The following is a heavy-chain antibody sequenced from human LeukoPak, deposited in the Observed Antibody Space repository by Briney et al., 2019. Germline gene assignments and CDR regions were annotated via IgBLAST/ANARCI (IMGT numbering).Heavy chain of an antibody. V-gene: IGHV3-30*02. CDR3: AKDLYCSSTSCPPDAFDI. D-gene: IGHD2-2*01. CDR2: IRYDGSNK. Sequence: GGSLRLSCAASGFTFSSYGMHWVRQAPGKGLEWVAFIRYDGSNKYYADSVKGRFTISRDNSKNTLYLQMNSLRAEDTAVYYCAKDLYCSSTSCPPDAFDIWGQGTMVTVSP. J-gene: IGHJ3*02. CDR1: GFTFSSYG.